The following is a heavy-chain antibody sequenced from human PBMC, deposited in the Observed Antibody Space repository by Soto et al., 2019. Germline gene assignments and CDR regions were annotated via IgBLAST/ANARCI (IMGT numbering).Heavy chain of an antibody. D-gene: IGHD3-10*01. Sequence: EVQLLESGGDLVQPGGSLRLSCAASGSTFSRYAMSWFRQAPGKGLEWVSVISGSGAGTYYAESVKGRFTISRDNSKSTQYLQMNSLRAEDTDVYCCAKDGGFGFGEFYYFDLWGQGTLVTVSS. J-gene: IGHJ4*02. CDR3: AKDGGFGFGEFYYFDL. V-gene: IGHV3-23*01. CDR1: GSTFSRYA. CDR2: ISGSGAGT.